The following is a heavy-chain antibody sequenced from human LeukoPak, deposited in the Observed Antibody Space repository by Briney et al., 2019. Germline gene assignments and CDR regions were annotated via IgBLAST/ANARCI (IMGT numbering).Heavy chain of an antibody. CDR3: ARREPHPFDY. CDR2: ISESGGST. V-gene: IGHV3-23*01. J-gene: IGHJ4*02. CDR1: GFTFSSYA. Sequence: GGSLRLSCAASGFTFSSYAISWLRQGPGKGLEWVSTISESGGSTYYADSAKGRFTISRDNSKNTLYLQMNSLRAEDTAAYYCARREPHPFDYWGQGTLVTVSS.